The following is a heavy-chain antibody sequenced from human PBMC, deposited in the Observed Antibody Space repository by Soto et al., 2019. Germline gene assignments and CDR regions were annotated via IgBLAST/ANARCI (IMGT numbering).Heavy chain of an antibody. J-gene: IGHJ6*02. V-gene: IGHV3-49*04. Sequence: GGSLRLSCTASGFTFGDYAMSWVRQAPGKGLEWVGFIRSKAYGGTTEYAASVKGRFTISRDDSKSIAYLQMNSLKTEDTAVYYCTRGVEADYYYYGMDVWGQGTTVTVSS. CDR1: GFTFGDYA. CDR3: TRGVEADYYYYGMDV. CDR2: IRSKAYGGTT.